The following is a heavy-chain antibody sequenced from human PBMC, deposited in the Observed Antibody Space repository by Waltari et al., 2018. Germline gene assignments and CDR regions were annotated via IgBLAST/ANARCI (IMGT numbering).Heavy chain of an antibody. CDR1: GLTFRTAW. V-gene: IGHV3-15*01. D-gene: IGHD5-18*01. Sequence: EVQLVESGGGLAKPGGALRLSCVASGLTFRTAWRGGVRLAPGKGLEWVGRIRRKSNGATTAYAAPVKGRFTISREDSKNMLYLQMNSLKTEDTAVYYCTTEDLNGYTYGYFDYWGQGALVTVSS. CDR3: TTEDLNGYTYGYFDY. CDR2: IRRKSNGATT. J-gene: IGHJ4*02.